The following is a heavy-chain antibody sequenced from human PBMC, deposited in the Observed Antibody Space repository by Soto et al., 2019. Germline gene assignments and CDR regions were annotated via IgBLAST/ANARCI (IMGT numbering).Heavy chain of an antibody. J-gene: IGHJ4*02. V-gene: IGHV3-74*01. CDR1: GFTFSTFW. D-gene: IGHD6-19*01. CDR2: INSDGSST. Sequence: EVQLVESGGGLVQPGGSLRLSCAASGFTFSTFWMHWVRQAPGKGLVWVSRINSDGSSTTYADSVKGRFTIPRDNAKNTLYLQMNSLRAEDTAVYYCARGPLIAVAGTPYWGQGTLVTVSS. CDR3: ARGPLIAVAGTPY.